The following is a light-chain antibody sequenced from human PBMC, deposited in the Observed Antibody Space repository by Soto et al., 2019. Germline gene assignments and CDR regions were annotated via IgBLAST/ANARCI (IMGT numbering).Light chain of an antibody. Sequence: DIVMTQSPDSLAVSLGERATINCKSSQSVLYSSNNKNYLAWYQQKPGQPPKLLIYWASTRESGVPDRFSGGGSGTDFTLTISSLQAEDVAVYYCQQYYSTPQNTFGQGTKLEIK. CDR1: QSVLYSSNNKNY. CDR2: WAS. J-gene: IGKJ2*01. CDR3: QQYYSTPQNT. V-gene: IGKV4-1*01.